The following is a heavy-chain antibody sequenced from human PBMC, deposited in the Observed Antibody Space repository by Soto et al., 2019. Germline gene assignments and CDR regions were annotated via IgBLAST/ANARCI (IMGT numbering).Heavy chain of an antibody. Sequence: QVQLVESGGGVVQPGRSLRLSCAASGFTFSSYGMHWVRQAPGKGLEWVAVISYDGSNKYYADSVKGRFTISRDNSKNTLYPQMDSPRAEETAVVYCAKESAGSAGRFVDWLLDTGLDYWGRGTLVTVSS. V-gene: IGHV3-30*18. J-gene: IGHJ4*02. CDR3: AKESAGSAGRFVDWLLDTGLDY. CDR1: GFTFSSYG. D-gene: IGHD3-3*01. CDR2: ISYDGSNK.